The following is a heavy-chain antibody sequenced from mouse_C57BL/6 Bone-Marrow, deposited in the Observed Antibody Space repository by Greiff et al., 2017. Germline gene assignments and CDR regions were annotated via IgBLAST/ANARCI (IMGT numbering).Heavy chain of an antibody. Sequence: EVKLMESGPELVKPGASVKIPCKASGYTFTDYNMDLVKQSHGKSLEWIGDINPNNGGTIYNQKFKGKATLTVDKSSSTAYMELRRLTSEDTAVDYCARRRRRDFDYWGQGTTLTVSS. V-gene: IGHV1-18*01. CDR1: GYTFTDYN. CDR3: ARRRRRDFDY. J-gene: IGHJ2*01. CDR2: INPNNGGT.